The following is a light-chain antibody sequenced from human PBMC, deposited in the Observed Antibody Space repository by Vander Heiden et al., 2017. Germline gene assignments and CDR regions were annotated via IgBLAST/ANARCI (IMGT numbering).Light chain of an antibody. Sequence: DIQITQSPSSLSASVGDRVTISCRASQSISRYYYSYQQKPREAPKLLIHAASSLQSGGTSKFSSSGCATGFTITIRSLQPEDFAAYYYRQNYGTPLTFGGGTKVEIK. V-gene: IGKV1-39*01. CDR2: AAS. J-gene: IGKJ4*01. CDR1: QSISRY. CDR3: RQNYGTPLT.